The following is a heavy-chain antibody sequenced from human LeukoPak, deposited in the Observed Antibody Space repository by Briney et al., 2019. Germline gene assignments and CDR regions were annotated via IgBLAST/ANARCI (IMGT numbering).Heavy chain of an antibody. D-gene: IGHD5/OR15-5a*01. CDR2: IKSKTDGERT. V-gene: IGHV3-15*01. Sequence: GGSLRLSCAASGFTFSNAWMSWVRQAPGQGLEWIGRIKSKTDGERTEYAAPVKGRFTISRDDSKNTLYLQMNSLKTEDTAVYYCTTLRLALAYGVDVWGQGTTVTVSS. CDR3: TTLRLALAYGVDV. J-gene: IGHJ6*02. CDR1: GFTFSNAW.